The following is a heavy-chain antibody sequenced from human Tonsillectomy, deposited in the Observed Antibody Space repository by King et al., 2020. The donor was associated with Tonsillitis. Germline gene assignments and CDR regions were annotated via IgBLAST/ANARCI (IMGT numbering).Heavy chain of an antibody. Sequence: VQLVESGGGLVQPGGSLKLSCAASGFTFSGSGMHWVRQASGKGLEWVGRIRGKANSYATAYAASVKGRFTISRDDSKNTAYLQMNSLKTEDTAVYYCTRGRVDILTGFNDYWGQGTLVTVSS. CDR2: IRGKANSYAT. CDR3: TRGRVDILTGFNDY. D-gene: IGHD3-9*01. V-gene: IGHV3-73*02. CDR1: GFTFSGSG. J-gene: IGHJ4*02.